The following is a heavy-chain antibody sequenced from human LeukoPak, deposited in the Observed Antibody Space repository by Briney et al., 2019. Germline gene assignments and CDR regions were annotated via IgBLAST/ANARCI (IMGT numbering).Heavy chain of an antibody. J-gene: IGHJ3*02. V-gene: IGHV3-23*01. CDR3: AKDFVRGRFFWSALNASDI. CDR1: GFTFSSYA. D-gene: IGHD3-3*01. Sequence: GGSLRLSCAASGFTFSSYAMSWVRQAPGKGLEWVSAISGSGGSAYYADSVKGRFTISRDNSKNTLYLQMNSLRAEDTAVYYCAKDFVRGRFFWSALNASDIWGQGTMVTVSS. CDR2: ISGSGGSA.